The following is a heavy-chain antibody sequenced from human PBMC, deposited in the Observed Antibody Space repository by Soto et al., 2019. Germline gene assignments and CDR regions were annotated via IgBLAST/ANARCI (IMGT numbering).Heavy chain of an antibody. V-gene: IGHV3-23*01. D-gene: IGHD3-22*01. J-gene: IGHJ4*02. CDR1: GFPFSSYA. Sequence: GGSLRLSCAASGFPFSSYAMSWVRQAPGKGLEWVSAISGSGGSTYYADSVKGRFTISRDNSKNTLYLQMNSLRAEDTAVYYCAKDDRLSSAHDYWGQGTLVTVSS. CDR2: ISGSGGST. CDR3: AKDDRLSSAHDY.